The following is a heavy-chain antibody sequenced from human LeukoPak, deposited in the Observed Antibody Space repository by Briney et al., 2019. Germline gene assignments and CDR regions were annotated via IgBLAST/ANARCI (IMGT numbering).Heavy chain of an antibody. D-gene: IGHD1-26*01. V-gene: IGHV4-4*07. J-gene: IGHJ4*02. CDR2: IPASGST. Sequence: SETLSLTCTVSGVSISSYYWSWIRQPAGKGLEYIGRIPASGSTNYNPSLKSRVTISVDKSKNQFSLRLSSVTAADTAVYYCARDSVGATTSWSDYWGQRTLVTGSS. CDR1: GVSISSYY. CDR3: ARDSVGATTSWSDY.